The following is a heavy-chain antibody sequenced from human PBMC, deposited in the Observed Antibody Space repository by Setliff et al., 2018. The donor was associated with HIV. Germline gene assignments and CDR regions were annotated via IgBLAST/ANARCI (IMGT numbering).Heavy chain of an antibody. V-gene: IGHV3-7*01. D-gene: IGHD2-8*01. Sequence: GSLSLSCVASGITFSSYWMSWVRQAPGKGLEWVANIKQDGSERSYVDSVKGRVTISRDNAKNSLYLQMNSLRAEDTAVYYCAQITVMGYWGQGTLVTVSS. CDR1: GITFSSYW. CDR2: IKQDGSER. CDR3: AQITVMGY. J-gene: IGHJ4*02.